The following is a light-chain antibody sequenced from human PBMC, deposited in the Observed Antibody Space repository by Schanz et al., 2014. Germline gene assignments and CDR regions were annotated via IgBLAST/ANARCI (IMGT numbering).Light chain of an antibody. CDR2: EGS. V-gene: IGLV2-14*01. CDR1: SSDVGGYNY. J-gene: IGLJ1*01. CDR3: SSYANRSTPYV. Sequence: QSALTQPASVSGSPGQSITISCTGTSSDVGGYNYVSWYQQHPGKAPKLMIYEGSRRPSGVSNRFSGSKSGNTASLTISGLQAEDEADYFCSSYANRSTPYVFGTGTKLTVL.